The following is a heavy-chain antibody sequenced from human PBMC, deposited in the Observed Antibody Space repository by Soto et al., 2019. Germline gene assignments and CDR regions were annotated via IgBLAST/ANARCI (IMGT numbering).Heavy chain of an antibody. V-gene: IGHV4-31*03. CDR1: GGSISSGGYY. D-gene: IGHD3-10*01. CDR2: IYYSGST. J-gene: IGHJ5*02. CDR3: ARERITMVRGDNVNWFDP. Sequence: QVQLQESGPGLVKPSQTLSLTCTVSGGSISSGGYYWSWIRQHPGKGLEWIGYIYYSGSTYYNPSLKSRVTISVDTSKNQFSLKLSSVTAADTAVYYCARERITMVRGDNVNWFDPWGQGALVTVSS.